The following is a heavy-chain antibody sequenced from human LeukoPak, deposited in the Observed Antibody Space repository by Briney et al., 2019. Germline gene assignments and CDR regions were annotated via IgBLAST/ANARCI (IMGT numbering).Heavy chain of an antibody. J-gene: IGHJ3*02. CDR2: IYPGDSDT. CDR1: GYSFTSYW. D-gene: IGHD6-13*01. V-gene: IGHV5-51*01. CDR3: ARRRSHIAAAVDAFDI. Sequence: GESLQISCKGSGYSFTSYWIGWGRQMPGKGLEWMGIIYPGDSDTRYSPSFQGQVTISADKSISTAYLQWSSLKASDTAMYYCARRRSHIAAAVDAFDIWGQGTMVTVSS.